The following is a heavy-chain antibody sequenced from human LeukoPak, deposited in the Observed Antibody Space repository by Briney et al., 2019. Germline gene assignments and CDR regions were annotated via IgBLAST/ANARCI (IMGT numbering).Heavy chain of an antibody. D-gene: IGHD6-19*01. J-gene: IGHJ3*02. Sequence: SSETLSLTCTVSGYSISSDYYWGWIRQPPGKGLEWIGSIHHSGSTYYNPSLKSRVTIFVDTSKNQFSLKLSSVTAADTAVYYCATDPFPGITVAGDAFDIWGQGTMVTVSS. CDR2: IHHSGST. V-gene: IGHV4-38-2*02. CDR1: GYSISSDYY. CDR3: ATDPFPGITVAGDAFDI.